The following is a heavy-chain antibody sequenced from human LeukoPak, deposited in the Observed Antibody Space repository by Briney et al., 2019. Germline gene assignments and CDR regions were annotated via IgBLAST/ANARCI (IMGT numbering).Heavy chain of an antibody. Sequence: GGSLRLSCAASGFTFSSYAMSWVRQAPGKGLEWVSAISGSGGSTYYADSVKGRFTISRDNSKNSLYLQMNSLRAEDTAVYYCARFDVVVPAAIDYWGQGTLVTVSS. V-gene: IGHV3-23*01. CDR3: ARFDVVVPAAIDY. CDR1: GFTFSSYA. D-gene: IGHD2-2*01. J-gene: IGHJ4*02. CDR2: ISGSGGST.